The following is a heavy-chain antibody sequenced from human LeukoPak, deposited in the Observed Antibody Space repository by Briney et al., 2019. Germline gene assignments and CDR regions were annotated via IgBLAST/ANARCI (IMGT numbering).Heavy chain of an antibody. D-gene: IGHD6-6*01. V-gene: IGHV3-74*01. CDR1: GFTVSSYW. CDR3: VREYSSSSGRAFDI. Sequence: PGGSLRLSCAASGFTVSSYWMHCVRQAPGKGLGWVSRISTDGSSTNSADSVKGRFTISRDNAKNTLYLQMNSLRAEDTAVYYCVREYSSSSGRAFDIWGQGTMVTVSP. CDR2: ISTDGSST. J-gene: IGHJ3*02.